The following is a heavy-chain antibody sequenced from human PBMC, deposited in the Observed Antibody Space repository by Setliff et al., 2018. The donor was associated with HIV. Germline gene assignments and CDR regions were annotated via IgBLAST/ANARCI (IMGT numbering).Heavy chain of an antibody. Sequence: SETLSLTCTVSGASVNSNNYYWGWIRQPPGKGLEWIASIYYSGTTYYNPSLKSRITISVDTSKNQFSLKLSSVTAADTAVYYCARLSLSLVRGIINSGDRFFDYWGQGSLVTVSS. CDR3: ARLSLSLVRGIINSGDRFFDY. CDR1: GASVNSNNYY. D-gene: IGHD3-10*01. CDR2: IYYSGTT. V-gene: IGHV4-39*01. J-gene: IGHJ4*02.